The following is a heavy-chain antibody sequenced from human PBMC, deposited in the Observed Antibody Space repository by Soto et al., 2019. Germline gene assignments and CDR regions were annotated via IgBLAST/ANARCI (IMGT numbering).Heavy chain of an antibody. CDR1: GFTFSSYS. CDR3: AILQLGYDAFDI. Sequence: EVQLVESGGGLVKPGGSLRLSCAASGFTFSSYSMNWVRQAPGKGLEWVSSISSSSSYIYYADSAKGRFTISRDNAKNPLYLQLNSLRAEDTAVYYCAILQLGYDAFDIWGQGTMVTVSS. D-gene: IGHD6-6*01. J-gene: IGHJ3*02. V-gene: IGHV3-21*01. CDR2: ISSSSSYI.